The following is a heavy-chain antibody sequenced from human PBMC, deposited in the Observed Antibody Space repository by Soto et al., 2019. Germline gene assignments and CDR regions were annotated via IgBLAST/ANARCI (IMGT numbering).Heavy chain of an antibody. CDR3: ARDREGSRVATILDY. Sequence: GGSLRLSCAASGFTFSSYSMNWVRQAPGKGLEWVSYISSSSSTIYYADSVKGRFTISRDNAKNSLYLQMNSLRAEDTAVYYCARDREGSRVATILDYWGQGTLVTVSS. J-gene: IGHJ4*02. V-gene: IGHV3-48*01. CDR2: ISSSSSTI. D-gene: IGHD5-12*01. CDR1: GFTFSSYS.